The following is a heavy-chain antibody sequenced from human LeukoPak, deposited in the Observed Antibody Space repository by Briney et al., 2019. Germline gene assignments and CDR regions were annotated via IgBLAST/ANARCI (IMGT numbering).Heavy chain of an antibody. J-gene: IGHJ6*02. Sequence: GGSLRLSCAASGFTFSSYSMNWVRQAPGKGLEWVSAISGSGGSTYYTDSVKGRFTISRDNSKNTLYLQMNSLRAEDTAVYYCARSHSSSSYFYYGMDVWGQGTTVTVSS. D-gene: IGHD6-13*01. CDR2: ISGSGGST. CDR1: GFTFSSYS. CDR3: ARSHSSSSYFYYGMDV. V-gene: IGHV3-23*01.